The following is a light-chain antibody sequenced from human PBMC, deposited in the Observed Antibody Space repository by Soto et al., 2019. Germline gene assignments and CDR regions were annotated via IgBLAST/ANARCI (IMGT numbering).Light chain of an antibody. Sequence: QSVLTQPPSASGTPGQRVTISCSGSSSNVGSHTVNWYQQVPGTAPKLLIYDNNRRPSGVPDRFSGSKSATSASLAISGLQSDDEADYYCAAWDDSLSGVFGGGTKVTVL. J-gene: IGLJ2*01. CDR2: DNN. CDR3: AAWDDSLSGV. V-gene: IGLV1-44*01. CDR1: SSNVGSHT.